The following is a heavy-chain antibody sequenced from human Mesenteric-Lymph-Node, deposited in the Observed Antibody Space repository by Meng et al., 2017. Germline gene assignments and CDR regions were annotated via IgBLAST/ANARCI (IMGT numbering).Heavy chain of an antibody. V-gene: IGHV1-18*01. D-gene: IGHD3-10*01. CDR2: ISANNGNT. Sequence: HVQLVHDGAEVKKPGASVKVSCKASGYTFTSYGISWVRQAPGQGLEWMGWISANNGNTNYVQKLQGRVTMTTDTATSTAYMELRSLRSDDTAVYYCARDPVRWIRGVMDYWGQGTLVTVSS. CDR3: ARDPVRWIRGVMDY. J-gene: IGHJ4*02. CDR1: GYTFTSYG.